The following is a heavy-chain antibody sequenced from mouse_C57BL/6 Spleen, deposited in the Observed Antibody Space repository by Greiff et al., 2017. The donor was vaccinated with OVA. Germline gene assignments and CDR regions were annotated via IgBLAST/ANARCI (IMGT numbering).Heavy chain of an antibody. V-gene: IGHV1-64*01. CDR2: IHPNSGST. Sequence: VQLQQPGAELVKPGASVKLSCKASGYTFTSYWMHWVKQRPGQGLEWIGMIHPNSGSTNYNEKFKSKATLTVDKSSSTAYMQLSSLTSEDSAVYYCARSEDYPYAMDYWGQGTSVTVSS. CDR3: ARSEDYPYAMDY. J-gene: IGHJ4*01. CDR1: GYTFTSYW. D-gene: IGHD2-4*01.